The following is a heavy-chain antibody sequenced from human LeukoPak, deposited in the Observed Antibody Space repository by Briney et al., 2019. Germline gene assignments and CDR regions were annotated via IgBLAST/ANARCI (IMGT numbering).Heavy chain of an antibody. D-gene: IGHD6-13*01. CDR3: ARVGSTVAAGTPDY. Sequence: GGSLRLSCAASGFTFSDYYMSWIRQAPGKGLEWLSYISGSGSHTTYADSVRGRFTISRDNAKNSLSLQVNSLRADDTAVYYCARVGSTVAAGTPDYWGQGTLGTVS. V-gene: IGHV3-11*06. J-gene: IGHJ4*02. CDR2: ISGSGSHT. CDR1: GFTFSDYY.